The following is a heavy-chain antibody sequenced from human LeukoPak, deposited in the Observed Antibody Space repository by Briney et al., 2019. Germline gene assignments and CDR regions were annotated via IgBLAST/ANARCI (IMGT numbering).Heavy chain of an antibody. V-gene: IGHV1-46*03. CDR2: INPSGGST. CDR3: ATYLGYCSGGSCYQGGPDPN. D-gene: IGHD2-15*01. Sequence: ASVKVYCKASGYTFTSYYMHWVRQAPGQGLEWMGIINPSGGSTSYAQKFQGRVTMTRDTSTSTVYMELSSLRSEDTAVYYCATYLGYCSGGSCYQGGPDPNWGQGTLVTVSS. CDR1: GYTFTSYY. J-gene: IGHJ4*02.